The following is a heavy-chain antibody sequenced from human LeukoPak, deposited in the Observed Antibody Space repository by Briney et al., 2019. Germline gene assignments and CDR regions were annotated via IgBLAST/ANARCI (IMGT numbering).Heavy chain of an antibody. CDR2: IYHSGST. CDR1: GGSISSGGYS. V-gene: IGHV4-30-2*01. D-gene: IGHD3-10*01. Sequence: SQTLSLTCAVSGGSISSGGYSWSWIRQPPGKGLEWIGYIYHSGSTYYNSSLKSRVTISVDRSKNQFSLKLSSVTAADTAVYYCARGVGYYGSGSYYYDYWGQGTLVTVSS. J-gene: IGHJ4*02. CDR3: ARGVGYYGSGSYYYDY.